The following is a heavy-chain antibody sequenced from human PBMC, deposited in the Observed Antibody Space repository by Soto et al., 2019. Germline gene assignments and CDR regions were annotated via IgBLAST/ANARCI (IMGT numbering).Heavy chain of an antibody. J-gene: IGHJ6*02. V-gene: IGHV1-69*13. CDR1: GGTFSSYA. D-gene: IGHD6-6*01. Sequence: SVKVSCKXSGGTFSSYAISRARQAPGQGLEWMGGIIPIFGTANYAQKFQGRVTITADESTSTAYMELSSLRSEDTAVYYCARRTIAARPTFDYYYGMDVWGQGTTVTVSS. CDR3: ARRTIAARPTFDYYYGMDV. CDR2: IIPIFGTA.